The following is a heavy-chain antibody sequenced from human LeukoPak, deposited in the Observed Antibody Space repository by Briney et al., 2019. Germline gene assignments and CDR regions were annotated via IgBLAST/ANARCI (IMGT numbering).Heavy chain of an antibody. CDR2: ISGSGGST. J-gene: IGHJ4*02. CDR1: GFTFSSYA. CDR3: AKGPYSGSYFGRDY. V-gene: IGHV3-23*01. D-gene: IGHD1-26*01. Sequence: GGSLRLSCAASGFTFSSYAMAWVRQAPGKGLEWVSAISGSGGSTYYVDSVKGRFTISRDNSKNTLYLQMNSLRAEDTAVYYCAKGPYSGSYFGRDYWGQGTLVTVSS.